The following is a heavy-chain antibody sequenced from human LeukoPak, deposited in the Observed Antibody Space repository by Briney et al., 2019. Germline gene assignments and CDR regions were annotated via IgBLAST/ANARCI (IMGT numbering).Heavy chain of an antibody. D-gene: IGHD6-13*01. CDR3: AKDGDISSPFDY. CDR1: GFTFSSYA. V-gene: IGHV3-23*01. CDR2: ISGSGST. J-gene: IGHJ4*02. Sequence: GGSLRLSCAASGFTFSSYAMSWVRQAPGKGLEWVSAISGSGSTYYADSVKGRFTISRDNSKNTLYLQMNSLRAEDTAVYYCAKDGDISSPFDYWGQGTLVTVSS.